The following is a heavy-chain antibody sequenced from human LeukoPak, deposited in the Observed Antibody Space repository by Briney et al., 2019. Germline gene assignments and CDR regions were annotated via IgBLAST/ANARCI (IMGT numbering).Heavy chain of an antibody. D-gene: IGHD3-9*01. J-gene: IGHJ4*02. CDR1: GGSISSSDFY. CDR2: ISYSGNT. CDR3: ARGSYTSCYDILTGYYKEFDY. Sequence: SETLSLTCTVSGGSISSSDFYWGWIRQPPGKGLEWIGSISYSGNTYYNPSLKSRVTISVDTSKNQFSLKLSSVTAADTAVYYCARGSYTSCYDILTGYYKEFDYWGQGTLVTVSS. V-gene: IGHV4-39*01.